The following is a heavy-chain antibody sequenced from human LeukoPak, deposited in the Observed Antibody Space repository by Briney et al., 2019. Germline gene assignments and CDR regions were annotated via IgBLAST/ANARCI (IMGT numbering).Heavy chain of an antibody. CDR2: IYSGGST. J-gene: IGHJ4*02. CDR1: GFTVSSNY. D-gene: IGHD3-22*01. CDR3: ARETVAYDSSGYYPLHY. V-gene: IGHV3-53*01. Sequence: GGSLILSCAASGFTVSSNYMSWVRQAPGKGLEGVSVIYSGGSTYYADSVKGRFTISRDNSKNTLYLQMNSLRAEDTAVYYCARETVAYDSSGYYPLHYWGQGTLVTVSS.